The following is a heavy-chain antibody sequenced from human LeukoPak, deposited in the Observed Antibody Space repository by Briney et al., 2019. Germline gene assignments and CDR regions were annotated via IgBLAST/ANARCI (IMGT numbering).Heavy chain of an antibody. D-gene: IGHD3-10*01. J-gene: IGHJ4*02. V-gene: IGHV4-34*01. CDR1: GGSFSGYY. Sequence: SETLSLTCAVYGGSFSGYYWSWIRQPPGKGLEWIGEINHSGSTNYNPSLKSRVTISVDTSKNQFSLKLSSVTAADTAVYYCARGKIWFGEFGLDYWGQGTLVTVSS. CDR2: INHSGST. CDR3: ARGKIWFGEFGLDY.